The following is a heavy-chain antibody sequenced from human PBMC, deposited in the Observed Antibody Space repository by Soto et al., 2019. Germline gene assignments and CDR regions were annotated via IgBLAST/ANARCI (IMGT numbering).Heavy chain of an antibody. CDR1: GGSISTSSYY. V-gene: IGHV4-39*01. D-gene: IGHD6-13*01. CDR3: ARLIAAAGGNRAY. J-gene: IGHJ4*02. CDR2: IYYSGST. Sequence: QLQLQESGPGLVKPSETLSLTCTVSGGSISTSSYYWGWIRQPPGKGLEWIGSIYYSGSTYYNPSLQSRVTISADTSKNQFSLKLSSVTAADTAVYYCARLIAAAGGNRAYWGQGTLVTVSS.